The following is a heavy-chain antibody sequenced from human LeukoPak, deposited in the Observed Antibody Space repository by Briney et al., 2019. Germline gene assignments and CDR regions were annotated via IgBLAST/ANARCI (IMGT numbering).Heavy chain of an antibody. Sequence: SLRLSFAAPGFPFYDYAMHWVRPAPGKGLAWVSGLSWNSGSIGYADSVKGRFTISRDNAKNSLYLQMNSLRAEDMALYNCARGGYNESTGLGDNWGQGTLVTVSS. J-gene: IGHJ4*02. CDR2: LSWNSGSI. V-gene: IGHV3-9*03. CDR1: GFPFYDYA. D-gene: IGHD2-8*02. CDR3: ARGGYNESTGLGDN.